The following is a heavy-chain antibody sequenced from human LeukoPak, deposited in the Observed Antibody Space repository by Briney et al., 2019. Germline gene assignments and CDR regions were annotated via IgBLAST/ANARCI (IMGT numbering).Heavy chain of an antibody. J-gene: IGHJ4*02. Sequence: SETLSLTCTVSGASISSYFWTWIRQPAGKGLEWIGRIYTSGSTDYNPSLESRVTTSIDTSRNQFSLKLSTVTAADTAVYYCARKDGDYWGQGTLVTVSS. V-gene: IGHV4-4*07. CDR1: GASISSYF. CDR2: IYTSGST. CDR3: ARKDGDY.